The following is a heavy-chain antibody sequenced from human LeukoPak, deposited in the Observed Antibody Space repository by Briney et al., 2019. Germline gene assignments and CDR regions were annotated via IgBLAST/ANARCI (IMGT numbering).Heavy chain of an antibody. Sequence: GGSLRLSCAASGFTFSNFWMSWVRQAPGKGLEWVSVIYSGGSTYYADFVKGRFTISRDNSKNTLYLQMNSLRAEDTAVYYCARVPYYYYGMDVWGQGTTVTVSS. CDR2: IYSGGST. J-gene: IGHJ6*02. V-gene: IGHV3-53*01. CDR3: ARVPYYYYGMDV. CDR1: GFTFSNFW.